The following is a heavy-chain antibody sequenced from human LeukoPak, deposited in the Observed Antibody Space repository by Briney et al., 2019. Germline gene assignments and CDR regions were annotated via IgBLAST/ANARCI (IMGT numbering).Heavy chain of an antibody. Sequence: SETLSLTCTVSGGSISSYYWSWIGQPPGKGLEWIEHIYYSGSTNYNPPLKSRVTISVDTSKNQFSLKLSSVTAADTAVYYCARPGSSGWYVGAFDIWGQGTMATVSS. D-gene: IGHD6-19*01. CDR2: IYYSGST. CDR3: ARPGSSGWYVGAFDI. CDR1: GGSISSYY. V-gene: IGHV4-59*01. J-gene: IGHJ3*02.